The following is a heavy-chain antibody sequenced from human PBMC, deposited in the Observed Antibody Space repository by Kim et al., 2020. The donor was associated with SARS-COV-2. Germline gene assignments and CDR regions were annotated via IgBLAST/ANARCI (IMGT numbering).Heavy chain of an antibody. D-gene: IGHD6-13*01. CDR2: YAT. CDR3: TRGQLDG. J-gene: IGHJ4*02. Sequence: YATAYAASVKGRFSISRDDSKNTAYLQMNSLKTEDTAVYYCTRGQLDGWGQGTPVTVSS. V-gene: IGHV3-73*01.